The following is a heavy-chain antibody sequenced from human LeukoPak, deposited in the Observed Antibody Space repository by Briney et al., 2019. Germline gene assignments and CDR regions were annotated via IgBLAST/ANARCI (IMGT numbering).Heavy chain of an antibody. J-gene: IGHJ3*02. CDR1: GYTFTSYE. D-gene: IGHD1-26*01. V-gene: IGHV1-8*01. Sequence: ASVKVSCKASGYTFTSYEINWVRQATGQGLEWMGWMNPNSGNTGYAQKFQGRVTMTRNTSISTAYMELSSLRSEDTAVYYCAKRAYSGSYYVAFDIWGQGTVVTVSS. CDR2: MNPNSGNT. CDR3: AKRAYSGSYYVAFDI.